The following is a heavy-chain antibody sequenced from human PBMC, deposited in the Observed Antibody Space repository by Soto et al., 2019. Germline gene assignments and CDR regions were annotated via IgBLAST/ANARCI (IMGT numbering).Heavy chain of an antibody. Sequence: GGSLRLSCAASGFTFSSYAMSWVRQAPGKGLEWVSAISGSGGSTYYADSVKGRFTISRDNSKNTLYLQMNSLRAEDTAVYYCAKDRSIAARRAPLEYFDYWGQGTLVTVSS. V-gene: IGHV3-23*01. CDR3: AKDRSIAARRAPLEYFDY. J-gene: IGHJ4*02. CDR2: ISGSGGST. CDR1: GFTFSSYA. D-gene: IGHD6-6*01.